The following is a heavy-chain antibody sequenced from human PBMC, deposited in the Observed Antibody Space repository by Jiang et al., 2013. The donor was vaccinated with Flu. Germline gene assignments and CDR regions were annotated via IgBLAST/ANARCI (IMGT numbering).Heavy chain of an antibody. Sequence: YWISWVRQMSGKGLEWLGGLILVTLTSNYSPSFHGRVNISVDRSTRIVYLQWRSLKASDTAIYYCARHNGASDQQRSLPGNNWFDPWGQGTLVTVSS. D-gene: IGHD2-2*01. V-gene: IGHV5-10-1*01. CDR1: YW. J-gene: IGHJ5*02. CDR2: LILVTLTS. CDR3: ARHNGASDQQRSLPGNNWFDP.